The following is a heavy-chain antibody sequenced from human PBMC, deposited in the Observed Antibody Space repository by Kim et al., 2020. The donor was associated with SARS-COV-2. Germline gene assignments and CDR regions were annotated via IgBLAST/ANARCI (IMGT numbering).Heavy chain of an antibody. J-gene: IGHJ5*02. Sequence: GGSLRLSCAASGVTFSTYAMTWVRQAPGKGLEWVSAISGSGTTTDYADSVRGRFTISRDNAKSTLYLQMNSLRGEDMAIYYCAKCGSQCYRGAFDPWGQGTLVTVSS. V-gene: IGHV3-23*01. D-gene: IGHD2-15*01. CDR3: AKCGSQCYRGAFDP. CDR1: GVTFSTYA. CDR2: ISGSGTTT.